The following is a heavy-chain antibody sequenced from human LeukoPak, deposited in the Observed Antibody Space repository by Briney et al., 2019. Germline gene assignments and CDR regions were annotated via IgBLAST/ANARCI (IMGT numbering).Heavy chain of an antibody. Sequence: GGSLRLSCAASGFTFSSYSMNWVRQAPGKGLEWVSSISSSSSYIYYADSVKGRFTISRDNAKNSLYLQMNSLRAEDTAVYYCARDSVLRGDTRYYDFWSGYYSSDFDYWGQGTLVTVSS. CDR1: GFTFSSYS. CDR3: ARDSVLRGDTRYYDFWSGYYSSDFDY. J-gene: IGHJ4*02. CDR2: ISSSSSYI. D-gene: IGHD3-3*01. V-gene: IGHV3-21*01.